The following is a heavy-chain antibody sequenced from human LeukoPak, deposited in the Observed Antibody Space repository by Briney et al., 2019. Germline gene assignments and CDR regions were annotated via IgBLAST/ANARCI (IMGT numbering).Heavy chain of an antibody. V-gene: IGHV4-4*07. J-gene: IGHJ5*02. Sequence: SETLSLTCTVSGGSISSYYWSWIRQPAGKGLEWIGRIYTSGSTNYNPSLKSRVTMSVDTSKNQFSLKLSSVTAADTAVYYCARAGYCSSTSCEPGWFDPWGQGTLVTVSS. CDR3: ARAGYCSSTSCEPGWFDP. CDR1: GGSISSYY. D-gene: IGHD2-2*01. CDR2: IYTSGST.